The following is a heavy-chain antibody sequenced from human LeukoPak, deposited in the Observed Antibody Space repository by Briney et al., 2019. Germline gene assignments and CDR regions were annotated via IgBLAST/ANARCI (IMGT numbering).Heavy chain of an antibody. CDR3: ARYMSGPGPFDY. CDR2: VYYSGST. V-gene: IGHV4-59*08. CDR1: GVSISSHY. D-gene: IGHD6-19*01. Sequence: SETLSLTCSVSGVSISSHYWSWIRQPPGKGLEWIGYVYYSGSTNYNPPLQSRVTISVDTPKNQFSLQLSSVTAADTAVYYCARYMSGPGPFDYWGQGTLVTVSS. J-gene: IGHJ4*02.